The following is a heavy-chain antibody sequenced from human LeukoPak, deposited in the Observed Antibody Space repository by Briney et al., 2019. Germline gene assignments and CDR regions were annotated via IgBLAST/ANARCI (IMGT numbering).Heavy chain of an antibody. CDR2: ISDSGAST. CDR1: GFTFGSYA. Sequence: GGSLRLSCEASGFTFGSYAMSWVRQAPGKGLEWVSLISDSGASTYYADFVKGRFTISRDNSKNTLYLQMNSLRAEDTAVYYCASSLRFLECFISWGQGTLVTVSS. D-gene: IGHD3-3*01. J-gene: IGHJ5*02. CDR3: ASSLRFLECFIS. V-gene: IGHV3-23*01.